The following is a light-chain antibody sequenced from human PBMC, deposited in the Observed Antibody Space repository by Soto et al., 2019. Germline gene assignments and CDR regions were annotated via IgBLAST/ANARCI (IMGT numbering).Light chain of an antibody. CDR3: QQYYNWPYT. V-gene: IGKV3-15*01. CDR1: QSVSNN. J-gene: IGKJ2*01. CDR2: AAF. Sequence: DIVLTQSPDTLSVSPGERATLSCRASQSVSNNLAWYQQRPGQAPRLLISAAFTRAAGLPARFSGGKSGTEFTLTISSLQSEDFAVYFCQQYYNWPYTVGQGTNLEIK.